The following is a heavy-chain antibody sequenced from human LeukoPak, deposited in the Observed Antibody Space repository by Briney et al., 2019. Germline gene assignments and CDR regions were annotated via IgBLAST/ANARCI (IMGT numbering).Heavy chain of an antibody. D-gene: IGHD3-10*01. J-gene: IGHJ4*02. V-gene: IGHV4-59*01. Sequence: SETLSLTCTVSGGSISSYYWSWIRRPPGKGLEWIGYIYYSGSTNYNPSFKSRVTISVDTSKNQFSLKLSSVTAADTAVYYCARGGDYYGSGRPFDYWGQGTLVTVSS. CDR2: IYYSGST. CDR3: ARGGDYYGSGRPFDY. CDR1: GGSISSYY.